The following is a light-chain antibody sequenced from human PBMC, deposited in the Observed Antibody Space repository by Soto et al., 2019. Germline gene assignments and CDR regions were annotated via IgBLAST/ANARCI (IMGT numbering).Light chain of an antibody. CDR1: SSDVGGYKY. CDR3: SSYTDSSNYV. CDR2: QVT. J-gene: IGLJ1*01. Sequence: QSVLTQPASVSGSPGQSITISCTGTSSDVGGYKYVSWYQQHPGKAPKLMIYQVTNRPSGVSNRFSGSRSGNTASLTISGLQAEDEADYYCSSYTDSSNYVFGTGTKVTVL. V-gene: IGLV2-14*01.